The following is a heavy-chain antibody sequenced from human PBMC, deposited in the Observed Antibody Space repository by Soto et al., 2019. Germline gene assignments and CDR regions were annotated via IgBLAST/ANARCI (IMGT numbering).Heavy chain of an antibody. CDR3: ARDMGPSGAYGY. CDR2: IAPDGSQK. J-gene: IGHJ4*02. Sequence: EVQLVDSGGDLVQPGGSPRLSCAASGFTFSTYWMSWVRQAPGKGLEWVANIAPDGSQKYYVDSVKGRFTISRDNAKNSLYLQMNSLRAEDTAVYYCARDMGPSGAYGYWGQGTLVTVSS. V-gene: IGHV3-7*03. CDR1: GFTFSTYW. D-gene: IGHD1-26*01.